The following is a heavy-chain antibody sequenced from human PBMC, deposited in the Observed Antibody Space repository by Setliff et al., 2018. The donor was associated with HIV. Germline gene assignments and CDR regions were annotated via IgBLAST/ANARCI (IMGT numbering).Heavy chain of an antibody. CDR2: INTNTGNP. D-gene: IGHD6-19*01. CDR3: ARGLIYSSGWYRNSDAFDI. Sequence: ASVKVSFKASGYTFTSYAMNWVRQAPGQGLEWMGWINTNTGNPTYAQGFTGRFVFSLDTSVSTAYLQISSLKAEDTAVYYCARGLIYSSGWYRNSDAFDIWGQGTMVTVSS. CDR1: GYTFTSYA. V-gene: IGHV7-4-1*02. J-gene: IGHJ3*02.